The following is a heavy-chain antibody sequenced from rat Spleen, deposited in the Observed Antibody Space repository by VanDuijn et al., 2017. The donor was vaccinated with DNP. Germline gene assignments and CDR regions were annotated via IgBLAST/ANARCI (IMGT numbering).Heavy chain of an antibody. CDR1: GFTFSDYN. J-gene: IGHJ4*01. CDR2: IIYDGSRT. Sequence: EVQLVESGGGLVQPGRSLKLSCAASGFTFSDYNMAWVRQAPKKGLEWVATIIYDGSRTYYRDSVKGRFTISRDNAKSTLYLQMDSLRSEDTATYYCATHYYYDGSYYYAMDAWGQGTSVTVSS. V-gene: IGHV5S10*01. D-gene: IGHD1-12*02. CDR3: ATHYYYDGSYYYAMDA.